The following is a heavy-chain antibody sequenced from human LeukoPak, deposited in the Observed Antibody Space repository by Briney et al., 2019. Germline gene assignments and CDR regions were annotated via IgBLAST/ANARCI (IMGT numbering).Heavy chain of an antibody. Sequence: PGGSLRLSCAASRFTFSSYWMSWVRQAPGKGLEWVANIKQDGSAKYYVDSVRGRFTISRDNAKNSLYLQMNSLRAEDTAVYYCARAVGNSGIDSWGQGTLVTVSS. CDR2: IKQDGSAK. CDR1: RFTFSSYW. CDR3: ARAVGNSGIDS. D-gene: IGHD4-23*01. J-gene: IGHJ4*02. V-gene: IGHV3-7*04.